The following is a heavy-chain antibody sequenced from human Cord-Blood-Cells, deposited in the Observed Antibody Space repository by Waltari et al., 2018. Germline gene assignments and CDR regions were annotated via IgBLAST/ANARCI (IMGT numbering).Heavy chain of an antibody. CDR2: ISWNSGSI. D-gene: IGHD2-2*01. CDR3: AKEALTDCSSTSCYSPFDY. Sequence: EVQLVESGGGLVQPGRSLRLSCAASGFTFDAYAMHWVRQAPGMGLEWVSGISWNSGSIGDADSVKGRFTISRDNAKNSLYLQMNSLRAEDTALYYCAKEALTDCSSTSCYSPFDYWGQGTLVTVSS. V-gene: IGHV3-9*01. CDR1: GFTFDAYA. J-gene: IGHJ4*02.